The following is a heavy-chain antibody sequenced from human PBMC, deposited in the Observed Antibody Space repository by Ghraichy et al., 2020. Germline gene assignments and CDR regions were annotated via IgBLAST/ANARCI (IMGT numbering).Heavy chain of an antibody. Sequence: ETLSLTCTVSGVSVSSALFYWSWVRQPPGRGLESLAYIYYSGTTNYSPSLKSRVTISVDTSKNQVSLKLNSVTTSDTAVYYCATLNTAAFEFWGQGTMVTVYS. V-gene: IGHV4-61*01. CDR1: GVSVSSALFY. CDR3: ATLNTAAFEF. CDR2: IYYSGTT. J-gene: IGHJ3*01.